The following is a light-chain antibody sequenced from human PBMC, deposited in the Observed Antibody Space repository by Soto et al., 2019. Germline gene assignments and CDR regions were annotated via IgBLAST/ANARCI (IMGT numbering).Light chain of an antibody. CDR1: QSVSSRY. J-gene: IGKJ3*01. CDR3: QQYGSSYT. V-gene: IGKV3-20*01. Sequence: EIVLTQSPATLSLSPGERATLSCRASQSVSSRYLSWYQQKPDQARLLLTYASSYTTPGIRDRFSGSASGTDSLPTISRLEPEDSAFYYWQQYGSSYTFGPGTKVDIK. CDR2: ASS.